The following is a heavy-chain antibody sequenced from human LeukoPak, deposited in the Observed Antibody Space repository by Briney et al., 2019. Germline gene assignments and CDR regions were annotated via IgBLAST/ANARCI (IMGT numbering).Heavy chain of an antibody. CDR2: ISSSSSTI. V-gene: IGHV3-48*04. CDR3: ARDRPGSH. CDR1: GFTFDDYA. D-gene: IGHD1-26*01. Sequence: PGRSLRLSCAASGFTFDDYAMHWVRQAPGKGLEWVSYISSSSSTIYYADSVKGRFTISRDNAKDSLYLQMNSLRVEDTAVYYCARDRPGSHWGQGTLVTVSS. J-gene: IGHJ4*02.